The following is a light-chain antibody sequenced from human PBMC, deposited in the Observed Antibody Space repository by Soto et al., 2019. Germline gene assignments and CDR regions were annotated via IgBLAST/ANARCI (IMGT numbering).Light chain of an antibody. J-gene: IGKJ4*01. CDR1: QGLSSY. Sequence: DLQVTQASSFLFGSVGGRITITCRASQGLSSYFNWYQQKPGKAPKLLIYAASSLQSGVPSRFSGSGSGTDFTLTISSLQPEDFATYYCQQSYSTPRALTFGGGTKVEIK. V-gene: IGKV1-39*01. CDR2: AAS. CDR3: QQSYSTPRALT.